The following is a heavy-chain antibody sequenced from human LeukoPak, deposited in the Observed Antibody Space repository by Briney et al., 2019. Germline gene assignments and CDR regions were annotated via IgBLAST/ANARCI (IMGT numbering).Heavy chain of an antibody. Sequence: ASETLSLTCTVSGVSMTNYYWSWIRQPPGKGLEWIAYSHNSGETKYNPSLKSRITISVDTSKNEFSLKLSSVTAADTAVYYCARRPIAGLTGYYYYYMDVWGKGTTVTVSS. J-gene: IGHJ6*03. CDR1: GVSMTNYY. CDR2: SHNSGET. D-gene: IGHD6-13*01. V-gene: IGHV4-59*08. CDR3: ARRPIAGLTGYYYYYMDV.